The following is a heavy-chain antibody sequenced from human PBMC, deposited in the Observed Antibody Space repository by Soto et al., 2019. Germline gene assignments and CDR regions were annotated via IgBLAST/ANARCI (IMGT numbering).Heavy chain of an antibody. CDR1: GGTFSSYA. J-gene: IGHJ4*02. CDR3: ARSATYSSSSDY. V-gene: IGHV1-69*13. CDR2: IIPIFGTA. Sequence: SVKVSCKASGGTFSSYAISWVRQAPGQGLEWMGGIIPIFGTANYAQKFQGRVTITADESTSTAYMELSSLRSEDTAVYYCARSATYSSSSDYWGQGTLVTVSS. D-gene: IGHD6-6*01.